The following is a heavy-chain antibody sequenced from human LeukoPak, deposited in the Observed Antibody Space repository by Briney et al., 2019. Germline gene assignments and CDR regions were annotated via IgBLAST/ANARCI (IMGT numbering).Heavy chain of an antibody. CDR2: ISGSGGST. J-gene: IGHJ4*02. Sequence: GGSLRLSCAASGFTFRSYAMSWVRQAPGKGLEWVSAISGSGGSTYYADSVKGRFTISRDNSKNTLYLQMNSLRAEDTAVYYCAKDNYYDSSGYQEPYYFDYWGQGTLVTVSS. CDR1: GFTFRSYA. D-gene: IGHD3-22*01. CDR3: AKDNYYDSSGYQEPYYFDY. V-gene: IGHV3-23*01.